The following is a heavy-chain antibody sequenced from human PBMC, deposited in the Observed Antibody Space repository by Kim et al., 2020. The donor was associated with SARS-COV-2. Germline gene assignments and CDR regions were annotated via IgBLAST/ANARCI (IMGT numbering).Heavy chain of an antibody. Sequence: GGSLRLSCGVSGFTFTTYWMHWVRQAPGKGLVWVSRINSDGTGTAYADPVKGRFTISRDNARDTVYLQMNSLRADDTAMYYCARDHGTYYYGMDVWGQGTTVTVSS. CDR2: INSDGTGT. CDR1: GFTFTTYW. J-gene: IGHJ6*02. CDR3: ARDHGTYYYGMDV. V-gene: IGHV3-74*01.